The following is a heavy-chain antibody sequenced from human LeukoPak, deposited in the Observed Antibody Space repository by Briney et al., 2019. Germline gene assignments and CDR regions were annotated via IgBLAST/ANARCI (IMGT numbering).Heavy chain of an antibody. D-gene: IGHD6-13*01. J-gene: IGHJ4*02. CDR2: INPNSGGT. Sequence: GASVKVSCKASGYTFTGYYMHWVRQAPGQGLEWMGWINPNSGGTNYAQKFQGRVTMTRDTSINTAYMELSRLRSDDTAVYYCARALGIAAAGAFDYWGQGTLVTVSS. CDR3: ARALGIAAAGAFDY. CDR1: GYTFTGYY. V-gene: IGHV1-2*02.